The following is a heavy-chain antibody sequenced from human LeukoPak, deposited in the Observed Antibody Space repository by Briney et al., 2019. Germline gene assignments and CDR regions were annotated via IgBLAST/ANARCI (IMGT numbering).Heavy chain of an antibody. CDR3: ARDYELFDY. CDR2: ISYDGNNK. Sequence: GGSLRLSCAASGFTFSSYAMHWVRQAPGKGLEWVALISYDGNNKYYADSVKGRFTISRDNSKNTLYLQMNSLRTEDTAVYYCARDYELFDYWGQGTLVTVSS. D-gene: IGHD1-7*01. CDR1: GFTFSSYA. V-gene: IGHV3-30-3*01. J-gene: IGHJ4*02.